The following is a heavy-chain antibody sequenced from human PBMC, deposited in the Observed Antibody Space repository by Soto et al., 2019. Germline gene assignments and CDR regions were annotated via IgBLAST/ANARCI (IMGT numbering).Heavy chain of an antibody. J-gene: IGHJ6*02. D-gene: IGHD2-21*02. CDR1: GGTFSSYA. Sequence: QVQLVQSGAEVKKPGSSVKVSCKASGGTFSSYAISWVRQAPGQGLEWMGGIIPIFGTANYAQKFQGRVTITADESTSXAXXELSRLRSEATAVYYCARATSGPLFLRGYYYGMDVWGQGTTVTGSS. V-gene: IGHV1-69*12. CDR2: IIPIFGTA. CDR3: ARATSGPLFLRGYYYGMDV.